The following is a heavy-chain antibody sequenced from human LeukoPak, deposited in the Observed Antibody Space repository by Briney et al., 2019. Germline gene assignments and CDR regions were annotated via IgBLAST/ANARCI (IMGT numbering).Heavy chain of an antibody. Sequence: PSETLSLTCTVSGGAISSSSYYWGWIRQPPGKGLEWIGSIYYSGITYYNPSLKSRVTISVDTSKNQFSLKLSSVTAADTAVYYCARSRWELRPGLNAFDIWGQGTMVTVSS. V-gene: IGHV4-39*07. J-gene: IGHJ3*02. CDR1: GGAISSSSYY. CDR3: ARSRWELRPGLNAFDI. CDR2: IYYSGIT. D-gene: IGHD1-26*01.